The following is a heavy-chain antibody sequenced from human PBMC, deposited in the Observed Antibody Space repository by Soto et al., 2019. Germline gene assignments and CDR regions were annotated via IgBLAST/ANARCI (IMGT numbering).Heavy chain of an antibody. CDR1: GYTFTTYS. CDR2: SSAYNCNT. J-gene: IGHJ4*02. D-gene: IGHD1-1*01. V-gene: IGHV1-18*01. Sequence: QVQLVQSGAEVKKPGASVKVSCKASGYTFTTYSLSWVRQAPGQGLAWMGWSSAYNCNTIYAQKLQDRVTMTTDTSTRTAYLELRSLRHDDTAVYYCAREDTTVTTRPAPGFDYWGQGTLGTVS. CDR3: AREDTTVTTRPAPGFDY.